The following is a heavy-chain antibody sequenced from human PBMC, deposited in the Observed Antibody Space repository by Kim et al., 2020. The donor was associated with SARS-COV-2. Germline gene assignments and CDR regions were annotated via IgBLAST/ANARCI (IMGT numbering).Heavy chain of an antibody. V-gene: IGHV4-59*10. CDR3: ARLDGSPDAFDI. J-gene: IGHJ3*02. D-gene: IGHD2-15*01. Sequence: TYNPSPKSRVTRSVDTTKNQFSLKLSSVTAADTAVYYCARLDGSPDAFDIWGQGTMVTVSS.